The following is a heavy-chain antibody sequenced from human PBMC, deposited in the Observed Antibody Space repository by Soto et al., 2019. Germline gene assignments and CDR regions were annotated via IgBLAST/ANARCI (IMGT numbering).Heavy chain of an antibody. CDR3: ARVNRPLWARPFDY. V-gene: IGHV3-23*01. Sequence: GGSLRLSCAASGFTFSSYAMSWVRQAPGKGLEWVSAISGSGGSTYYADSVKGRFTISRDNSKNTLYLQMNSLRAEDTAVYYCARVNRPLWARPFDYWGQGTLVTVSS. CDR1: GFTFSSYA. D-gene: IGHD7-27*01. J-gene: IGHJ4*02. CDR2: ISGSGGST.